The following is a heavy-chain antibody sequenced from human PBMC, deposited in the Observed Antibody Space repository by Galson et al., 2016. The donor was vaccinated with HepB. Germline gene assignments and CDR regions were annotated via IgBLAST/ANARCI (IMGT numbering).Heavy chain of an antibody. V-gene: IGHV2-5*02. CDR1: GFSLSTTGVG. CDR3: VHGRTSADYGSGKDHYFDY. CDR2: IYWDGDE. Sequence: PALVKPTQTLTLTCIFSGFSLSTTGVGVGWMRQPPGKTLEWLAHIYWDGDERYSPSLKSRLTITKDTSKNRVVLTMTNMDPVDTATYYCVHGRTSADYGSGKDHYFDYWGQGTLVTVSS. J-gene: IGHJ4*02. D-gene: IGHD3-10*01.